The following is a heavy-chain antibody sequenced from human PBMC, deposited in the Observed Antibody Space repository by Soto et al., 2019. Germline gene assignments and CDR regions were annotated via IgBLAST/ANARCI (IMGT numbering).Heavy chain of an antibody. CDR1: GYTFTSYG. Sequence: QVQLVQSGAEVKKPGASVKVSCKASGYTFTSYGISWVRQAPGQGLEWMGWISAYNGNTNYAQKLQGRVTMTTDTPTSTAYMEVRSLRSDDTAWYYCARRGNYDFWSGSRGDWFDPWGQGTLVTVS. CDR2: ISAYNGNT. J-gene: IGHJ5*02. CDR3: ARRGNYDFWSGSRGDWFDP. D-gene: IGHD3-3*01. V-gene: IGHV1-18*01.